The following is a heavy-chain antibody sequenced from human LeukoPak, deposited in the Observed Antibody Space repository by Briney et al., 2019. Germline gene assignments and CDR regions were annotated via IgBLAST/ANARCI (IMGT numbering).Heavy chain of an antibody. CDR2: INSDGSTT. CDR3: ARVIYSGWEGELSD. V-gene: IGHV3-74*01. Sequence: GRSLRLSCAASGFNFSSYWMHWVRQAPGKGLVWVSRINSDGSTTSYADSVMGRFTISRDNAKNTLYLQMNSLRAEDTAVYYCARVIYSGWEGELSDWGQGTLVTVSS. CDR1: GFNFSSYW. D-gene: IGHD6-19*01. J-gene: IGHJ4*02.